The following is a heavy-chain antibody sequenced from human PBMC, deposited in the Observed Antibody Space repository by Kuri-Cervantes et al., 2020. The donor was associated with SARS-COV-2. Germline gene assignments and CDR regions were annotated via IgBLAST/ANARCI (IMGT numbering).Heavy chain of an antibody. CDR2: ISSSSTTT. CDR1: GFTFSSNT. D-gene: IGHD4-17*01. CDR3: AREGITVIPYFDY. J-gene: IGHJ4*02. V-gene: IGHV3-48*04. Sequence: GGSLRPSCAASGFTFSSNTMNGVRQAPGKGLEWVSYISSSSTTTYYADSVKGRFTISRDNAKNTLYLQMNSLRAEDTAVYYCAREGITVIPYFDYWGQGTLVTVSS.